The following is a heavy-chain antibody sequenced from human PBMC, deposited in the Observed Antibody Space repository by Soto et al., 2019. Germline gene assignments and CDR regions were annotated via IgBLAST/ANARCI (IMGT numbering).Heavy chain of an antibody. CDR1: GFTFSSYA. V-gene: IGHV3-30-3*01. J-gene: IGHJ4*02. Sequence: QVQLVESGGGVVQPGRSLRLSCAASGFTFSSYAMHWVRQAPGKGLEWVAVISYDGSNKYYADSVKGRFTISRDNSKNTLYLQMNSLRAEDTAVYYCARDPTVVTPAPDYYFDYWGQGTLVTVSS. D-gene: IGHD4-17*01. CDR3: ARDPTVVTPAPDYYFDY. CDR2: ISYDGSNK.